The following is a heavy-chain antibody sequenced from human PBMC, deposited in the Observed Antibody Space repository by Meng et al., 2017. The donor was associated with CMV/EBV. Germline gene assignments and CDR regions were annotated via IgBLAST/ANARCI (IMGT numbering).Heavy chain of an antibody. CDR2: IGTAGDT. CDR1: GFTFSSYD. CDR3: AKDGYSGYDYDY. Sequence: GESLKISCAACGFTFSSYDMHWVRQATGKGLEWVSAIGTAGDTYYPGSVKGQFTISRENAKNSLYLQMNSLRAGDTAVYYCAKDGYSGYDYDYWGQGTLVTVSS. D-gene: IGHD5-12*01. J-gene: IGHJ4*02. V-gene: IGHV3-13*03.